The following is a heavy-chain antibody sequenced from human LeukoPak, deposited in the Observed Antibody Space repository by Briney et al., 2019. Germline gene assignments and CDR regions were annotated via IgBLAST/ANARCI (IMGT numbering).Heavy chain of an antibody. CDR2: ISSNGDST. CDR3: ARADFDFWSGYNS. CDR1: GFTFSRYG. Sequence: GSLRLSCAASGFTFSRYGMHWVRQAPGKGLEYVSAISSNGDSTYYGNSVKGRFTISRDNSKNTLYLQMGSLRAEDMAVYYCARADFDFWSGYNSWGQGTLVTVSS. V-gene: IGHV3-64*01. J-gene: IGHJ4*02. D-gene: IGHD3-3*01.